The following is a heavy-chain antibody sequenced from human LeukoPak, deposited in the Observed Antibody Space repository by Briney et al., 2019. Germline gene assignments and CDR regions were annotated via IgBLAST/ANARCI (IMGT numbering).Heavy chain of an antibody. CDR2: IYYSGST. Sequence: PSETLSLTCTVSGGSISSYYWSWIWQPPGKGLEWIGYIYYSGSTNYNPSLKSRVTISVDTSKNQFSLKLSSVTAADTAVYYCARVSGITMIVVVQSDGFDIWGQGTMVSVSS. D-gene: IGHD3-22*01. CDR3: ARVSGITMIVVVQSDGFDI. V-gene: IGHV4-59*12. J-gene: IGHJ3*02. CDR1: GGSISSYY.